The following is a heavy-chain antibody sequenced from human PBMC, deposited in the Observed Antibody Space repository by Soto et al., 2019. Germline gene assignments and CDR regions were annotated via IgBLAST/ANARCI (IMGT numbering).Heavy chain of an antibody. J-gene: IGHJ4*02. CDR2: IGRTNNT. CDR3: AKVDAYSYRTDH. CDR1: GFTFSNSA. Sequence: GGSLRLSCAASGFTFSNSAMTWVRQALGKGPEWVSSIGRTNNTHYADSVKGRFAISRDNSQNTLYLQMNSLTAEATAVYFCAKVDAYSYRTDHWGQGTIVPVSS. V-gene: IGHV3-23*01. D-gene: IGHD3-16*02.